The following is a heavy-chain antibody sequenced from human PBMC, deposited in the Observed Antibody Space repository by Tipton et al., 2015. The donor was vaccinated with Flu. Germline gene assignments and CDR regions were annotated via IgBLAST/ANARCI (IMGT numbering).Heavy chain of an antibody. D-gene: IGHD3-10*01. CDR3: ARSRMLRGGIDY. J-gene: IGHJ4*02. CDR2: INQDGSEK. CDR1: GFTFRRYA. V-gene: IGHV3-7*01. Sequence: GSLRLSCAASGFTFRRYAMSWVRQAPGKGLEWVANINQDGSEKYSVYSVKGRFTVSRDNARSSLYLQMNSLRAEDTAVYYCARSRMLRGGIDYWGQGTLVTVSS.